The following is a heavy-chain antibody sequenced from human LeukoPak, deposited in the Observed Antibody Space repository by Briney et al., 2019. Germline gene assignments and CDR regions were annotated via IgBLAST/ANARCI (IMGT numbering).Heavy chain of an antibody. J-gene: IGHJ6*03. CDR3: ATCYGSGSYYPRDHYYMDV. D-gene: IGHD3-10*01. Sequence: GGSLRLSCAASGFTFSTYAMHWVRQAPGKGLEWVAIISYDGSDKYYADSVKGRFTISRDNSQNTVYLQMNSLRDEDAAVYYCATCYGSGSYYPRDHYYMDVWGKGTTVTVSS. V-gene: IGHV3-30*03. CDR2: ISYDGSDK. CDR1: GFTFSTYA.